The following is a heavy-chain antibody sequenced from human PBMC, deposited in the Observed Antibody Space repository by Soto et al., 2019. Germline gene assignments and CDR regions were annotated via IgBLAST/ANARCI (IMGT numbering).Heavy chain of an antibody. J-gene: IGHJ6*02. Sequence: PGGSLRLSCAASGFTFSSYWMHWVRQAPGKGLVWVSRINSDGSRTDYADSVKGRFTISRDNAKNTVDMQMNSLRAEDTAVYFCARGGSGSYGDYYGMDVWGQGTTVTVSS. V-gene: IGHV3-74*01. D-gene: IGHD1-26*01. CDR1: GFTFSSYW. CDR3: ARGGSGSYGDYYGMDV. CDR2: INSDGSRT.